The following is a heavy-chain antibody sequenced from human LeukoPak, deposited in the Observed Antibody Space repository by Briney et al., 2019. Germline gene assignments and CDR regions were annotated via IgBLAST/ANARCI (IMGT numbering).Heavy chain of an antibody. J-gene: IGHJ4*02. V-gene: IGHV4-30-2*01. CDR1: GGSISSGGYS. D-gene: IGHD1-26*01. CDR3: AREGLGSQSVY. Sequence: SETLSLTCAVSGGSISSGGYSWSWIRQPPGKGLEWIGYIYQSGSTYYNPPLKSRATISIDRSKNQFSLKLSSVTAADTAVYYCAREGLGSQSVYWGQGTLVTVSS. CDR2: IYQSGST.